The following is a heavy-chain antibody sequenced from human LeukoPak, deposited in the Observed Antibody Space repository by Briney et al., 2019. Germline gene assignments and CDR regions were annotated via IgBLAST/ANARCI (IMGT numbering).Heavy chain of an antibody. CDR3: ARGLLFSWFDP. CDR2: IYYSGST. V-gene: IGHV4-31*03. Sequence: SETLSLTCTVSGGSISSGGYYWSWIRQHPGKGLEWIGYIYYSGSTYYNPSLKSRVTISLDTSKNQFSLKLSSVTAADTAVYYCARGLLFSWFDPWGQGTLVTVSS. D-gene: IGHD2-21*02. J-gene: IGHJ5*02. CDR1: GGSISSGGYY.